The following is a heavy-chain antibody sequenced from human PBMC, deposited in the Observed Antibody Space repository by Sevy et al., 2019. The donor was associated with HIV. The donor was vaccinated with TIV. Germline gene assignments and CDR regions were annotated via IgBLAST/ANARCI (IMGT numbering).Heavy chain of an antibody. D-gene: IGHD6-13*01. CDR3: AKGPFRYSSSWIYFDY. CDR2: ISWDGGST. V-gene: IGHV3-43*01. J-gene: IGHJ4*02. Sequence: GGSLRLSCAASGFTFDDYTMHWVRQAPGKGLEWVSLISWDGGSTYYADSVKGRFTISRDNSKNSLYLQMNSLRTEDTALYYCAKGPFRYSSSWIYFDYWSQGTLVTVSS. CDR1: GFTFDDYT.